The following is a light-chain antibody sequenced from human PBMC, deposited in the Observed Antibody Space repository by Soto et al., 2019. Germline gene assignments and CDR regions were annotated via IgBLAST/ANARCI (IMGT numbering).Light chain of an antibody. J-gene: IGLJ1*01. Sequence: QSALTQPPSASGSPGQSVTISCSGTSSDVGGFNYVSWYQQHPGRAPKVLIYDVSKRPSGVPDRFSGSKSADTASLTISGLQADDEADYYCCSYAGSYTFVFGGGTKLTVL. V-gene: IGLV2-11*01. CDR1: SSDVGGFNY. CDR3: CSYAGSYTFV. CDR2: DVS.